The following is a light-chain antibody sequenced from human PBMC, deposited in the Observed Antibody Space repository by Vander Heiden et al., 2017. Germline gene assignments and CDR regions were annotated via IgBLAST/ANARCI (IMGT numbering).Light chain of an antibody. CDR1: QGISSA. V-gene: IGKV1-13*02. CDR2: DAS. CDR3: QQVDSYTFT. J-gene: IGKJ4*01. Sequence: AIQLTQSPSSLSASVGDRVTITCRASQGISSALAWYQQKPGKAPKLLIYDASSLESGVPSRFSGSGSGTDFTLTITSLQPEDFATYYCQQVDSYTFTFGRGTKVEIK.